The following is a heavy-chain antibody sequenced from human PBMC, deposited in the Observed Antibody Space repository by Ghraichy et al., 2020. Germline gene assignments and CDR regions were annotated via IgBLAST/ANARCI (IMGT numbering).Heavy chain of an antibody. CDR3: ARDRDDIWGNYRYSFNC. J-gene: IGHJ4*02. D-gene: IGHD3-16*02. V-gene: IGHV3-48*02. CDR2: ISGSSGSI. Sequence: ESLNISYAASGFSFSTYSMNWVRQVPGKGLEWLSYISGSSGSIYYADSVRGRFTVSRDNAKNSLFLQMNSLRDEDTAVYYCARDRDDIWGNYRYSFNCWGQGTLVTFSS. CDR1: GFSFSTYS.